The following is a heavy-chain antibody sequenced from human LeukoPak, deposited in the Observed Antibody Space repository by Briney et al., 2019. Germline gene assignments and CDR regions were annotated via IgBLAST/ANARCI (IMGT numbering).Heavy chain of an antibody. V-gene: IGHV1-2*02. Sequence: ASVKVSCKASGYTFTGYYMHWVRQAPGQGLEWIGWINPNSGGTNYAQKFQGRVTMTRDTSISTAYMELSRLRSDDTAVYYCAFEVGVIRPAGSAAFDIWGQRTMVTVSS. CDR2: INPNSGGT. CDR1: GYTFTGYY. J-gene: IGHJ3*02. D-gene: IGHD3-16*02. CDR3: AFEVGVIRPAGSAAFDI.